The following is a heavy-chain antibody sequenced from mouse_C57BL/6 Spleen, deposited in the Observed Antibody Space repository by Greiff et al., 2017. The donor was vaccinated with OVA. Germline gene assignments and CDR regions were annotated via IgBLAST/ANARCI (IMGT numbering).Heavy chain of an antibody. Sequence: VMLVESGAELAKPGASVKLSCKASGYTFTSYWMHWVKQRPGQGLEWIGYINPSSGYTKYNQKFKDKATLTADKSSSTAYMQLSSLTYEDSAVYYTAKWDRESFDYWGEGTTLTVSS. D-gene: IGHD3-3*01. CDR1: GYTFTSYW. J-gene: IGHJ2*01. V-gene: IGHV1-7*01. CDR2: INPSSGYT. CDR3: AKWDRESFDY.